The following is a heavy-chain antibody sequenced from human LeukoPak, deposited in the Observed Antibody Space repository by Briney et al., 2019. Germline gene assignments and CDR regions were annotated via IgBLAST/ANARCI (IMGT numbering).Heavy chain of an antibody. D-gene: IGHD6-13*01. V-gene: IGHV1-46*01. CDR3: ARAVGSSSWYPIDS. J-gene: IGHJ4*02. CDR1: GYTFTSYY. CDR2: INPSDGST. Sequence: ASVKVSCKASGYTFTSYYMHWVRQAPGQGLEWMGIINPSDGSTTYGQKFQGRVTMTRDTSTSTVYMEVSSLRTEDTAVYYCARAVGSSSWYPIDSWGQGTLVTVSS.